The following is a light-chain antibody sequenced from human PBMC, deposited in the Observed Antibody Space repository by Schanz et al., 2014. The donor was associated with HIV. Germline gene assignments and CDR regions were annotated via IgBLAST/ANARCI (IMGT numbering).Light chain of an antibody. CDR2: AAS. CDR3: QQYGSSPRT. J-gene: IGKJ1*01. CDR1: QSLTGNY. Sequence: PGGRAALSCRASQSLTGNYLAWYQQKPGQAPRLLIFAASSGAPGIPDRFSGSGSGTDFTLTISRLEPEDFAVYYCQQYGSSPRTFGQGTKVEIK. V-gene: IGKV3-20*01.